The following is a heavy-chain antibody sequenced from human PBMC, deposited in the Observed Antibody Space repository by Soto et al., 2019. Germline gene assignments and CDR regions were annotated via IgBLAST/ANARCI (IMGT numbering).Heavy chain of an antibody. CDR1: GYTFTSFG. D-gene: IGHD6-13*01. Sequence: ASVKVSCKASGYTFTSFGIGWVRQAPGQGLEWMGWINPNSGGTNYAQKFQGRVTMTRDTSISTAYMELSRLRSDDTAVYYCARVVAAAKGNWFDPWGQGTLVTVSS. V-gene: IGHV1-2*02. CDR2: INPNSGGT. J-gene: IGHJ5*02. CDR3: ARVVAAAKGNWFDP.